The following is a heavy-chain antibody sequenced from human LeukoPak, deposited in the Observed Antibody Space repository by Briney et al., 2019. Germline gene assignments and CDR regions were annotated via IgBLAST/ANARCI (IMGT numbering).Heavy chain of an antibody. CDR3: AREIAAAGFFDY. CDR2: IIPIFGTA. V-gene: IGHV1-69*05. D-gene: IGHD6-13*01. Sequence: SVKVSCKASGGTFSSYAISWVRQAPGQGLEWMGGIIPIFGTANYAQKFQGRVTITTDESTSTAYMELSSLRSEDTAVYYCAREIAAAGFFDYWGQGTLVTVSS. J-gene: IGHJ4*02. CDR1: GGTFSSYA.